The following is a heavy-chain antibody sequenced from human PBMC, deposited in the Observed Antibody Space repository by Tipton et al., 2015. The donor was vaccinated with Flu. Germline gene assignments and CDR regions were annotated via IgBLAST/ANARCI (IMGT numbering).Heavy chain of an antibody. J-gene: IGHJ4*02. CDR2: IYSSGST. Sequence: TLSLTCTVSGGSISSYYWSWIRQPAGKGLEWIGRIYSSGSTSYNPSLKSRVTMSVDTAENQFSLRLSSVTAADTAVYYCARSVTYYYDSGGSTFDYWGQGTLVTVSS. V-gene: IGHV4-4*07. D-gene: IGHD3-16*01. CDR1: GGSISSYY. CDR3: ARSVTYYYDSGGSTFDY.